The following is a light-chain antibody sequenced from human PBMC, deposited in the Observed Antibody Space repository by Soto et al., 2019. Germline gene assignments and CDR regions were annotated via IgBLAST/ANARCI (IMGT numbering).Light chain of an antibody. V-gene: IGKV1-39*01. CDR2: AAS. Sequence: DIQMTQSPSSLSASVEDRVIITCRASQSISNHLNWYQQKPGKAPKLLIFAASSLQSGVPSRFSGSRSGPDFTLPISSLQPEDFATYYCQQSYSSPPTFGHGTKVDIK. CDR1: QSISNH. CDR3: QQSYSSPPT. J-gene: IGKJ1*01.